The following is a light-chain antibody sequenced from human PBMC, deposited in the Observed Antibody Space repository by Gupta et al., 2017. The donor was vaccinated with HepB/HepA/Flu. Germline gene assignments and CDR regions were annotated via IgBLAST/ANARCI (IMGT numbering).Light chain of an antibody. CDR2: WAS. CDR3: QQSCNTPPA. Sequence: DIVTIQSPAFFAVSRGERPTISCKSSQCDLYLSTNHDYLAWYQQKPGQPPKLLIYWASTRKSGVPDRFNGSGSGTDFTLTISSLQAEDVAVYYCQQSCNTPPAFGQGTKVEIK. CDR1: QCDLYLSTNHDY. J-gene: IGKJ1*01. V-gene: IGKV4-1*01.